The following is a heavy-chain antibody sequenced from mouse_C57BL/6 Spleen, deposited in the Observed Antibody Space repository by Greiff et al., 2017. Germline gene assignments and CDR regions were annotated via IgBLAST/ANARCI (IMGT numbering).Heavy chain of an antibody. Sequence: QVQLQQSGAELVRPGTSVKMSCKASGYTFTNYWIGWAKQRPGHGLEWIGDIYPGGGYTTYNEKFKGKATLTADKSSSTAYMQFSSLTSEDSAIYYCARGGPYGSSYLYFDYWGQGTTLTVSS. J-gene: IGHJ2*01. CDR2: IYPGGGYT. CDR1: GYTFTNYW. CDR3: ARGGPYGSSYLYFDY. V-gene: IGHV1-63*01. D-gene: IGHD1-1*01.